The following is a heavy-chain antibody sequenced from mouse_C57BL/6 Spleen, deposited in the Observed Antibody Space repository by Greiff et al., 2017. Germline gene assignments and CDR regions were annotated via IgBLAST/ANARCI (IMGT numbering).Heavy chain of an antibody. J-gene: IGHJ4*01. D-gene: IGHD1-1*01. CDR2: IDPETGGT. CDR1: GYTFTDYE. Sequence: VKLMESGAELVRPGASVTLSCKASGYTFTDYEMHWVKQTPVHGLEWIGAIDPETGGTAYNQKFKGKAILTADKSSSTAYMELRSLTSEDSAVYYCTRMYYYGSRGRNYYAMDDWGQGTSVTVSS. CDR3: TRMYYYGSRGRNYYAMDD. V-gene: IGHV1-15*01.